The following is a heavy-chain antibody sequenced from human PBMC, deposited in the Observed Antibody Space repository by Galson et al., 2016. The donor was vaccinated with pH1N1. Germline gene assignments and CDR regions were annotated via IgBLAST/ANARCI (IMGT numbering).Heavy chain of an antibody. J-gene: IGHJ4*02. V-gene: IGHV4-38-2*01. CDR1: GDSTTSGYY. CDR2: FYDSGSTT. CDR3: AKMARTSGPDSEYYFDF. Sequence: LSLTCAVSGDSTTSGYYWGWIRQAPGRGLEWIGSFYDSGSTTYYKSSLKSRVAISVDTSKNQFSLRLSSMTAADTAVYYCAKMARTSGPDSEYYFDFWGQGMLVTVSS. D-gene: IGHD1-1*01.